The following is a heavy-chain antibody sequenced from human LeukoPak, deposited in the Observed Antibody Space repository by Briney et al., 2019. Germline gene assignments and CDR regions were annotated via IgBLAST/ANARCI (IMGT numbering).Heavy chain of an antibody. D-gene: IGHD2-2*01. CDR2: ISSSSSYI. J-gene: IGHJ4*02. CDR1: GFTFSSYS. CDR3: VGGYCSSTSCYGSSPFDY. Sequence: GGSLRLSCAASGFTFSSYSMNWVRQAPGKGLEWVSSISSSSSYIYYADSVKGRFTISRDNAKNSLYLQMNSLRAEDTAVYYCVGGYCSSTSCYGSSPFDYWGQGTLVTVSS. V-gene: IGHV3-21*01.